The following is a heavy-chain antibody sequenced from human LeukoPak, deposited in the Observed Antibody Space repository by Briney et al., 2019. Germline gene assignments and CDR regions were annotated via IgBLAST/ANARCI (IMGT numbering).Heavy chain of an antibody. CDR1: GDFISPSY. CDR3: AGHLLANNWYEPEAFQI. CDR2: LYHRGRT. Sequence: SDTLSLICTVSGDFISPSYWSCTRQPRGGGLECIAYLYHRGRTTSSPSLKSRVNISEDMSKHQVSRRLRSVTAADTAVYFCAGHLLANNWYEPEAFQIGAQRTIVSVSS. J-gene: IGHJ3*02. D-gene: IGHD1-1*01. V-gene: IGHV4-59*08.